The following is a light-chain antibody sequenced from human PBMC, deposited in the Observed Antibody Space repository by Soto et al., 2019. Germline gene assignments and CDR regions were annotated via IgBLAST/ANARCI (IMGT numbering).Light chain of an antibody. CDR3: VLYMGSGTGV. Sequence: QTVVTQEPSFSVSPGRTVTLTCGLSSGSVSTSYYASWYQQTPGQAPRTLIYSTNTRSSGVPDRFSGSILGNKAALSITGAQADDESDYYCVLYMGSGTGVFGGGTKLTVL. CDR1: SGSVSTSYY. J-gene: IGLJ3*02. V-gene: IGLV8-61*01. CDR2: STN.